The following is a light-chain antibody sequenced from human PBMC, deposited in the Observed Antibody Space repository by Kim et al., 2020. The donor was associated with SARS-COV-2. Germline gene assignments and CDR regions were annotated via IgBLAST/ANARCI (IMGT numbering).Light chain of an antibody. Sequence: QSITSSCTGTGSDVGGYNYVSWYQQHPGKAPKLMIYDVSNRPSGVSNRFSGSKSGNTASLTISGLQAEDEADYYCSSYTSSSTLYVFGTGTKVTVL. CDR3: SSYTSSSTLYV. CDR1: GSDVGGYNY. V-gene: IGLV2-14*03. CDR2: DVS. J-gene: IGLJ1*01.